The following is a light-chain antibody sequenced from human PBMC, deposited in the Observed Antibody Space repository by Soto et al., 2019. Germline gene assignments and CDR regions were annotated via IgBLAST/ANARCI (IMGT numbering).Light chain of an antibody. V-gene: IGKV3-20*01. CDR1: QSVSSSY. CDR3: QQHDSSPRT. Sequence: EIVLTQSPGTLSLSPGERATLSCRASQSVSSSYLAWYQQKPGQAPRLLIYRTSNRATGIPDRFSGSGSGTDFTLTISRLEPEDFAVYWCQQHDSSPRTFGQGTKVDIK. J-gene: IGKJ1*01. CDR2: RTS.